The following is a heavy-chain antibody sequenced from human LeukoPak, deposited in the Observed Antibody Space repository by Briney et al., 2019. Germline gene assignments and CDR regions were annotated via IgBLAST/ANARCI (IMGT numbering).Heavy chain of an antibody. J-gene: IGHJ6*02. CDR2: IYYSGST. V-gene: IGHV4-59*12. D-gene: IGHD2-15*01. CDR3: ARALGGYCSGGSCYSVYYYYGMDV. CDR1: GGSISSYY. Sequence: PSETLSLTCTVSGGSISSYYWSWIRQPPGKGLEWIGYIYYSGSTNYNPSLKSRVTISVDKSKNQFSLKLSSVTAADTAVYYCARALGGYCSGGSCYSVYYYYGMDVWGQGTTVTVSS.